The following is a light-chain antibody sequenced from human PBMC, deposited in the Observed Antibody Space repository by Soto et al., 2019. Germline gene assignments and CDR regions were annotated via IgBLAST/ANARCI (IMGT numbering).Light chain of an antibody. V-gene: IGKV2D-29*01. CDR1: QSLVFSDGKTY. CDR3: MQTVHHPWT. CDR2: GVS. Sequence: DIVMTQTPLSLSVTPGQPASISCKSSQSLVFSDGKTYYYWYLQKPGQPPQLLIHGVSTRFSGVTDTFSGSGSGTDFTLTISRVEAEDVGVYYCMQTVHHPWTFGQGTKVEVK. J-gene: IGKJ1*01.